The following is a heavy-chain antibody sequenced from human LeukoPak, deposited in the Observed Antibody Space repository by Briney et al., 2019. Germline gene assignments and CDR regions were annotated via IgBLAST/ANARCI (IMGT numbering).Heavy chain of an antibody. CDR3: ATLVVPAAIAYYYMDV. D-gene: IGHD2-2*02. Sequence: PGGSLRLSCAASGFTLSSYSMNWVRQAPGKGLEWVSYISSSSSTIYYADSVKGRFTISRDNAEDSLYLQMNSLRAEDTAVYYCATLVVPAAIAYYYMDVWGKGTTVTVSS. V-gene: IGHV3-48*01. CDR2: ISSSSSTI. CDR1: GFTLSSYS. J-gene: IGHJ6*03.